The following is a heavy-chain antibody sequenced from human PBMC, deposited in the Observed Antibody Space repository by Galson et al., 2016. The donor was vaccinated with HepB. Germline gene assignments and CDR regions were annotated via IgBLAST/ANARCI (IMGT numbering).Heavy chain of an antibody. CDR3: ARVGAVAGGDY. D-gene: IGHD6-19*01. V-gene: IGHV1-18*01. CDR1: GYTFTDNG. Sequence: SVKVSCKASGYTFTDNGISWVRQAPGQGPEWMGWISAYNGQTNYPQKFQGRVTMTTDTSTTTAYMELRSLRSDDTAVYYCARVGAVAGGDYWGQGTLVTVSS. J-gene: IGHJ4*02. CDR2: ISAYNGQT.